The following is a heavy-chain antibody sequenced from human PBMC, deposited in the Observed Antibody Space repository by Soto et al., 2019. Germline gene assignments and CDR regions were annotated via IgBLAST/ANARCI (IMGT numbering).Heavy chain of an antibody. D-gene: IGHD1-7*01. CDR1: GFTFNNYR. J-gene: IGHJ6*02. Sequence: EVQLVESGGGLVKPGGSLRLSCAASGFTFNNYRMNWVRQAPGKGLEWVSSISSGSDYLYYADSVKGRFTISRDNAKNALYLQMNSRRVEDTAIYYCARDWNYAEDVWGQGTTVTVSS. V-gene: IGHV3-21*01. CDR3: ARDWNYAEDV. CDR2: ISSGSDYL.